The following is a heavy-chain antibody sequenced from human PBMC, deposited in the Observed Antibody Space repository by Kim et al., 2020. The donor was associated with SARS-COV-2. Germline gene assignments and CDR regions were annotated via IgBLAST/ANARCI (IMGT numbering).Heavy chain of an antibody. Sequence: GGSLRLSCVISGFSFDEFGMSWVRQLPGKGLEWVSGINWRGDNTGYADAVQGRFTISRDNAKNSLYLQMNSLRVEDTALYYCARGGDSYLEYYGFDVWGQGPTVTVSS. CDR3: ARGGDSYLEYYGFDV. J-gene: IGHJ6*02. D-gene: IGHD3-22*01. V-gene: IGHV3-20*04. CDR2: INWRGDNT. CDR1: GFSFDEFG.